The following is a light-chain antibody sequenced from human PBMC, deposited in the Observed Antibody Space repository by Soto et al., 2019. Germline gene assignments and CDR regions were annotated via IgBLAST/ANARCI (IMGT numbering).Light chain of an antibody. CDR1: QSVSSN. J-gene: IGKJ1*01. Sequence: EIVMTQSPATLSVSPGERATLSCRASQSVSSNLAWYQQKPGQAPRLLIYGASTRATGIPARFSGSGSGTDFTLIISSLQSEDFAVYYCQQYNNWPGTFGQGTKVEIK. CDR2: GAS. V-gene: IGKV3-15*01. CDR3: QQYNNWPGT.